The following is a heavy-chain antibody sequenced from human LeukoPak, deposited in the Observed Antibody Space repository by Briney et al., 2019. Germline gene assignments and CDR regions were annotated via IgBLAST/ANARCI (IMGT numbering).Heavy chain of an antibody. CDR1: GGSFSGYY. J-gene: IGHJ4*02. CDR2: INHSGST. Sequence: PSETLSLTCAVYGGSFSGYYWSWIRQPPGKGLEWIGEINHSGSTNYNPSLKSRVTISVDTSKNQFSLKLSSVTAADTAVYYCARGGRGYSSGWLFDYWGQGTLVTVSS. V-gene: IGHV4-34*01. D-gene: IGHD6-19*01. CDR3: ARGGRGYSSGWLFDY.